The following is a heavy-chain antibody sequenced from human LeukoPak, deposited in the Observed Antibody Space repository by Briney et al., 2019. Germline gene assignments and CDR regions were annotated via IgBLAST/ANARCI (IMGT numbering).Heavy chain of an antibody. CDR2: ISSSDTTI. CDR3: AKGREKGSYGY. CDR1: EFTFSGYE. J-gene: IGHJ4*02. V-gene: IGHV3-48*03. D-gene: IGHD3-16*01. Sequence: GGSLRLSCVASEFTFSGYEMNWVRQAPGKGLEWVSYISSSDTTISYADSVKGRFTISRDNSKNTLYLQMNSLRAEDTAVYYCAKGREKGSYGYWGQGTLVTVSS.